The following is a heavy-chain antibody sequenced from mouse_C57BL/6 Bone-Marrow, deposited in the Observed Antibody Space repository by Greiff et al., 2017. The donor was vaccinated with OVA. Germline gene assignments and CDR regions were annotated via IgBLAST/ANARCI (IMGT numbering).Heavy chain of an antibody. CDR2: INPSTGGT. D-gene: IGHD1-1*01. Sequence: EVQLQQSGPELVKPGASVKISCKASGYSFTGYYMNWVKQSPEKSLEWIGEINPSTGGTTYNQKFKAKATLTVDKSSSTAYMQLKSLTSEDSAVYYCARLLYNSSSDRYDFDYWGQGTTLTVSS. V-gene: IGHV1-42*01. CDR3: ARLLYNSSSDRYDFDY. J-gene: IGHJ2*01. CDR1: GYSFTGYY.